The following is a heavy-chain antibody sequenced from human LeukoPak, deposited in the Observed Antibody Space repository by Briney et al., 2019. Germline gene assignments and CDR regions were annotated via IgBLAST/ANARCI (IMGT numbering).Heavy chain of an antibody. J-gene: IGHJ4*02. CDR3: AKALSDFWRAQNE. CDR1: GSTFITYA. V-gene: IGHV3-23*01. Sequence: GGSLRSSFAPPGSTFITYAMTWARQAPGKGLDWVSDISASGGSTDYADSVKGRFTISRDNSKNTLHLQMNSLRAEDTAIYYCAKALSDFWRAQNEWGQGTLVTVSS. CDR2: ISASGGST. D-gene: IGHD3-3*01.